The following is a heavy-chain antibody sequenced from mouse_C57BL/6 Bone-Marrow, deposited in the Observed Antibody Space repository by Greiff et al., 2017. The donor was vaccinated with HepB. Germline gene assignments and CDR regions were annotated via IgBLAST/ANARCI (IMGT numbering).Heavy chain of an antibody. D-gene: IGHD2-1*01. V-gene: IGHV1-5*01. CDR2: IYPGNSDT. J-gene: IGHJ1*03. CDR3: TRSKEYGNYWYFDV. CDR1: GYTFTSYW. Sequence: VQLQQSGTVLARPGASVKMSCKTSGYTFTSYWMHWVKQRPGQGLEWIGAIYPGNSDTSYNQKFKGKAKLTAVTSASTAYMELSSLTNEDSAVYYCTRSKEYGNYWYFDVWGTGTTVTVSS.